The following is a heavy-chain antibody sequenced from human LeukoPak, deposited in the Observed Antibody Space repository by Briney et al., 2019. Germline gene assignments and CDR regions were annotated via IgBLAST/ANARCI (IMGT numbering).Heavy chain of an antibody. J-gene: IGHJ4*01. V-gene: IGHV1-46*01. CDR1: GYTFTSYY. D-gene: IGHD5-24*01. CDR3: ATLIEMATITFDY. Sequence: VSSVTVSCKASGYTFTSYYMHWVRQAPGQGLEWMGIINPSGGSTSCAQKFQGRVTMTRDTSTSTVYMELSSLRSEDTAVYYCATLIEMATITFDYWGEGTLVTVSS. CDR2: INPSGGST.